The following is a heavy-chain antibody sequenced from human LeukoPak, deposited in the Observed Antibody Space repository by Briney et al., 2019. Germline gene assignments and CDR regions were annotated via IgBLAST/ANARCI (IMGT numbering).Heavy chain of an antibody. CDR1: GYSIRSGFY. CDR3: ARRAMVRGVSN. V-gene: IGHV4-38-2*02. Sequence: SETLSLTCTVSGYSIRSGFYWGWIRQPPGKGLEWIGNIYHSGITYYTPSLKSRVTISVDTSKNQFYLNLSSVTAADTAVYYCARRAMVRGVSNWGQGTLVTVSS. CDR2: IYHSGIT. D-gene: IGHD3-10*01. J-gene: IGHJ4*02.